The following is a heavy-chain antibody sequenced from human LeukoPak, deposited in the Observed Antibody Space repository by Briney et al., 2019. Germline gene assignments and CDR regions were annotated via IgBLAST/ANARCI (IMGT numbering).Heavy chain of an antibody. D-gene: IGHD3-22*01. CDR1: GGSISSSSYY. V-gene: IGHV4-39*07. J-gene: IGHJ1*01. CDR2: IYYSGST. CDR3: VRDGDTSGYSD. Sequence: PSETLSLTCTVSGGSISSSSYYWGWIRQPPGKGLEWIGSIYYSGSTYYNPSLKSRVTISVDTSKNQFSLKLSSVTAADTAVYYCVRDGDTSGYSDWGQGTLVTVSS.